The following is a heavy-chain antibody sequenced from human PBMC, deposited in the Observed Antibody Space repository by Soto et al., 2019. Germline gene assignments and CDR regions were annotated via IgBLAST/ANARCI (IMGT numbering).Heavy chain of an antibody. CDR2: IYYSGST. CDR1: GGSISSGGYY. V-gene: IGHV4-31*03. J-gene: IGHJ6*02. CDR3: AREALGGGDCSGGSCYPLYYYYGMDV. D-gene: IGHD2-15*01. Sequence: QVQLQESGPGLVKPSQTLSLTCTVSGGSISSGGYYWSWIRQHPGKGLEWIGYIYYSGSTYYNPSLKSRVTISVDTSKNQFSLKLSSVTAADTAVYYCAREALGGGDCSGGSCYPLYYYYGMDVWGQGTTVTVSS.